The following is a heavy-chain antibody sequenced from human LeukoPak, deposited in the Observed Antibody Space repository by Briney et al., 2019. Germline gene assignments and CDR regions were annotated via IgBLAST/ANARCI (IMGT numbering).Heavy chain of an antibody. V-gene: IGHV4-39*02. CDR1: GGSISSSSYY. Sequence: SETLSLTCTVSGGSISSSSYYWGWIRQPPGKGLEWIGSIYYSGSTYYNPSLKSRVTISVDTSKNQFSLKLSSVTAADTAVYYCARDGGTMVRGVVLGWGQGTLVTVSS. CDR3: ARDGGTMVRGVVLG. CDR2: IYYSGST. J-gene: IGHJ4*02. D-gene: IGHD3-10*01.